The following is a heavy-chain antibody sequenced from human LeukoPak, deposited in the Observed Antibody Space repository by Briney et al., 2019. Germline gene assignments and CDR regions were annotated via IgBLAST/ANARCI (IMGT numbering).Heavy chain of an antibody. CDR3: ARFPSSRGWFDP. J-gene: IGHJ5*02. CDR2: INHSGST. CDR1: GGSINSYY. Sequence: PSETLSLTCTVSGGSINSYYWSWIRQPPGKGLEWIGEINHSGSTNYNPSLKSRVTISVDTSKNQFSLKLSSVTAADTAVYYCARFPSSRGWFDPWGQGTLVTVSS. V-gene: IGHV4-34*01. D-gene: IGHD6-13*01.